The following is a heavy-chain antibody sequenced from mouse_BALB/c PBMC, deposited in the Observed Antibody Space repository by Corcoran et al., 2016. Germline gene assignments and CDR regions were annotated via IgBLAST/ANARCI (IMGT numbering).Heavy chain of an antibody. Sequence: QIQLVQSGPELKKPGETVKISCKASGYTFTNYGMNWVKQAPGKGLKWMGWINTYTGEPTYDDDFKGRFAFSLETSASTAYLQINNLKNEDMATYFCARDPAWFAYWGQGTLVTVSA. V-gene: IGHV9-1*02. J-gene: IGHJ3*01. CDR3: ARDPAWFAY. CDR1: GYTFTNYG. CDR2: INTYTGEP.